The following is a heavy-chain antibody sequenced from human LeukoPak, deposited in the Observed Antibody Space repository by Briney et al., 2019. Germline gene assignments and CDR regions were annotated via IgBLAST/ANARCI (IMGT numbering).Heavy chain of an antibody. V-gene: IGHV4-34*01. J-gene: IGHJ5*02. CDR1: GGSFSGYY. Sequence: SETLSLTCAVYGGSFSGYYWSWIRQPPGKGLEWIGEINHSGSTNYNPSLKSRVTISVDTSKNQFSLKLSSVTAADTAVYYCARGMGYSYGYGGLRFDPWGQGTLVTVSS. CDR3: ARGMGYSYGYGGLRFDP. CDR2: INHSGST. D-gene: IGHD5-18*01.